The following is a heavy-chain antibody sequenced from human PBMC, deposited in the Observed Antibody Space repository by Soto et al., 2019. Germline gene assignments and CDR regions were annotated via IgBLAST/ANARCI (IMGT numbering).Heavy chain of an antibody. V-gene: IGHV3-15*01. Sequence: PGGSLRLSCAASGFTFSNAWMSWVRQAPGKGLEWVGRIKSKTDGGTTDYAAPVKGRFTISRDDSKNTLYLQMNSLKTEDTAVYYCTTSDKPFWSGYYLTPGDYYYYYYLDGWGKGTTVTVSS. CDR2: IKSKTDGGTT. D-gene: IGHD3-3*01. CDR3: TTSDKPFWSGYYLTPGDYYYYYYLDG. CDR1: GFTFSNAW. J-gene: IGHJ6*03.